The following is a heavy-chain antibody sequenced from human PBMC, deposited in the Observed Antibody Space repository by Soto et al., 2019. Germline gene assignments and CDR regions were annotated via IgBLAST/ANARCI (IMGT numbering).Heavy chain of an antibody. D-gene: IGHD5-18*01. V-gene: IGHV3-23*01. J-gene: IGHJ5*02. Sequence: PGGSLRLSCAASGCTFSSCAMGWVRQAPGKGLEWVSDIIDSGGSTYYADSVKGRFTISRDNSKSTLYLQMNSLRAEDTAVYYCAKDSPYTAIAASPGYNWFDPWGQGTLVTVSS. CDR3: AKDSPYTAIAASPGYNWFDP. CDR1: GCTFSSCA. CDR2: IIDSGGST.